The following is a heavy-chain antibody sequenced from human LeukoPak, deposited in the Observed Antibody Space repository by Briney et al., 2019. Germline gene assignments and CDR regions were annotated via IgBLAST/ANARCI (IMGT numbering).Heavy chain of an antibody. D-gene: IGHD5-24*01. CDR1: GFTVSSKY. CDR3: VREARDAYNSRFPSPAWFDP. Sequence: GGSLRLSCAASGFTVSSKYMSWVRQAPGKGLEWVSVIYSGGSTYYADSVKGRFTISRDNSKNTLYLQMNSLRAEDTAMYYCVREARDAYNSRFPSPAWFDPWGQGTLVTVPS. J-gene: IGHJ5*02. V-gene: IGHV3-66*02. CDR2: IYSGGST.